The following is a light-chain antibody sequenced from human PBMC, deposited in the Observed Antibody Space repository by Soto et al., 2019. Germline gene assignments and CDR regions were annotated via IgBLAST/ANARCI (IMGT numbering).Light chain of an antibody. CDR2: GAS. V-gene: IGKV3-15*01. CDR3: QQYNAWPRT. Sequence: EIVVTQSPATLSVSPGERATLSCRASQSVSSNLAWYQQKPGQAPRLLISGASTRATGIPARFSGSGSGTEFTLTITSLQSEDFAVYYCQQYNAWPRTFGRGTKVEIK. CDR1: QSVSSN. J-gene: IGKJ1*01.